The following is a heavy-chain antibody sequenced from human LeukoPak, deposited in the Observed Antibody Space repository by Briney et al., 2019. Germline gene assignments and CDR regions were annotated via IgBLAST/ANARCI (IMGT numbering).Heavy chain of an antibody. CDR2: INPSGGST. Sequence: ASVKVSCKASGYTFTSYYMHWVRQAPGQGLEWMGIINPSGGSTNYAQKFQGRVTITADESTSTAYMELSSLRSEDTAVYYCASVLYDSSGSISDAFDIWGQGTMVTVSS. J-gene: IGHJ3*02. CDR1: GYTFTSYY. CDR3: ASVLYDSSGSISDAFDI. D-gene: IGHD3-22*01. V-gene: IGHV1-46*01.